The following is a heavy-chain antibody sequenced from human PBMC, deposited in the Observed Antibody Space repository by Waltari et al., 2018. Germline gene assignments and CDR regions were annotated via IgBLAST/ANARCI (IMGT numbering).Heavy chain of an antibody. CDR2: ISSSSSYI. V-gene: IGHV3-21*01. D-gene: IGHD5-12*01. CDR1: GFTFSSYS. CDR3: ARDPHYSPMATITSDY. J-gene: IGHJ4*02. Sequence: EVQLVESGGGLVKPGGSLRLSCAASGFTFSSYSMNWVRPAPGKGLEWVSSISSSSSYIDYADSVKGRFTISRDNAKNSLYLQRNSLRAEDTAVYYCARDPHYSPMATITSDYWGQGTLVTVSS.